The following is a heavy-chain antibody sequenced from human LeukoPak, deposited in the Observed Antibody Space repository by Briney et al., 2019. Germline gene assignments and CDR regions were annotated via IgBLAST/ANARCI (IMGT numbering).Heavy chain of an antibody. V-gene: IGHV1-69*04. CDR1: GGTFSSYA. CDR2: IIPILGIA. J-gene: IGHJ4*02. CDR3: ARPIDNGSGSYYFPY. D-gene: IGHD3-10*01. Sequence: SVKVSCTASGGTFSSYAISWVRQAPGQGLEWMGRIIPILGIANYAQKFQGRVTITADKSTSTAYMELSSLRSEDTAVYYCARPIDNGSGSYYFPYWGQGTLVTVSS.